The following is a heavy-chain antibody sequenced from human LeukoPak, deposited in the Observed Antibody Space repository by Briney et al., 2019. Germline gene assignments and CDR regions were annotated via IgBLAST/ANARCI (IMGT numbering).Heavy chain of an antibody. V-gene: IGHV1-69*04. CDR1: GGTFSSYA. CDR3: ALGYCSSTSCYTDWFDP. CDR2: IIPILGIA. J-gene: IGHJ5*02. D-gene: IGHD2-2*02. Sequence: SVKVSCKASGGTFSSYAISWVRQAPGQGLEWMGRIIPILGIANYAQKFQGRVTITADKSTSTAYMELSSLRSEDTAVYYCALGYCSSTSCYTDWFDPWGRGTLVTVSS.